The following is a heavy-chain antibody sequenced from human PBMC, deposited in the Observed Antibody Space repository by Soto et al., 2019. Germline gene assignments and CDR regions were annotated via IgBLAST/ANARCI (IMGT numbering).Heavy chain of an antibody. CDR1: GYTFTSYY. CDR3: AREKIAVAEYYYYGMDV. J-gene: IGHJ6*02. V-gene: IGHV1-46*01. D-gene: IGHD6-19*01. Sequence: ASVKVSCKASGYTFTSYYMHWVRQAPGQGLEWMGIINPSGGSTSYAQKFQGRVTMTRDTSTSTVYMELSSLRSEDTAVYYCAREKIAVAEYYYYGMDVWGQGTTVTVS. CDR2: INPSGGST.